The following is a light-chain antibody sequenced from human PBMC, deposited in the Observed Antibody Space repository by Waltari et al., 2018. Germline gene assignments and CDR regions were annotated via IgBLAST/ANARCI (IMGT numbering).Light chain of an antibody. CDR3: MQTLRLPSFS. CDR1: ESLLRSDGKTY. V-gene: IGKV2D-29*01. J-gene: IGKJ4*01. CDR2: EAS. Sequence: VVTQAPLSMSVTPGQPASMSCKSSESLLRSDGKTYLYWYLHKPGQPPRLLIYEASKLFSGVPDRFSGSGSGTDFTLRISRVETEDVGVYYCMQTLRLPSFSFGGGTKVEIK.